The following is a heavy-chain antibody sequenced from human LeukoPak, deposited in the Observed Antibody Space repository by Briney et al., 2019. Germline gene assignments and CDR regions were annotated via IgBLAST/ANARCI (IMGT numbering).Heavy chain of an antibody. Sequence: GGSLRLSCAASGFTFNSHAMAWVRQAPGKGLEWVSAISGSGGSTYYADSVKGRFTISRDNSKNTLYLQMNSLRAEDTAVYYCARIAVAVHHGWFDPWGQGTLVTVSS. CDR2: ISGSGGST. CDR1: GFTFNSHA. D-gene: IGHD6-19*01. J-gene: IGHJ5*02. CDR3: ARIAVAVHHGWFDP. V-gene: IGHV3-23*01.